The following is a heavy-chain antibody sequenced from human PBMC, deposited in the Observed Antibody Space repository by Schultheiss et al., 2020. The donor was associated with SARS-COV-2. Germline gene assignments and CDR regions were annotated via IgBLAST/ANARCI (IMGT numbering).Heavy chain of an antibody. J-gene: IGHJ6*03. CDR1: GGSISSYY. V-gene: IGHV4-59*01. CDR3: ARAKYYDFWSGYYPYYYYYMDV. CDR2: MYNSGST. Sequence: SQTLSLTCTVSGGSISSYYWSWIRQPPGKGLEWIGYMYNSGSTNYNPSLKSRVTISVDTSKNQFSLKLSSVTAADTAVYYCARAKYYDFWSGYYPYYYYYMDVWGKGTTVTVSS. D-gene: IGHD3-3*01.